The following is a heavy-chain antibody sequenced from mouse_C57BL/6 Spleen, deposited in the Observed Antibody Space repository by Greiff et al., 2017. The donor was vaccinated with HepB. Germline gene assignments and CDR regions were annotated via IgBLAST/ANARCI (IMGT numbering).Heavy chain of an antibody. Sequence: EVQLQQSGPELVKPGASVKISCKASGYTFTDYYMNWVKQSHGKSLEWIGDINPNNGGTSYNQKFKGKATLTVDKSSSTAYMELRSLTSEDSAVYYCARGTYYYGSRFAYWGQGTLVTVSA. CDR1: GYTFTDYY. V-gene: IGHV1-26*01. D-gene: IGHD1-1*01. CDR3: ARGTYYYGSRFAY. J-gene: IGHJ3*01. CDR2: INPNNGGT.